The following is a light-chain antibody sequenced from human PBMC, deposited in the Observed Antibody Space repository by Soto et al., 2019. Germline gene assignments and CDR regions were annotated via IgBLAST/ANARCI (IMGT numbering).Light chain of an antibody. Sequence: AIRMTQSPSSFSASTGDRVTITCRASQGISSYLAWYQQKPGKAPKVLIYAASSLQRGVPLRFSGIGTGTYFTLSISSLQPEDFATYYHQQSYSGPLTFGGGTKVDIK. CDR2: AAS. CDR1: QGISSY. J-gene: IGKJ4*01. CDR3: QQSYSGPLT. V-gene: IGKV1-8*01.